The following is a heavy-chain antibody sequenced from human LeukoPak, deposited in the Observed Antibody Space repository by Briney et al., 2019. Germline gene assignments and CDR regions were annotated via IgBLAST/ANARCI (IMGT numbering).Heavy chain of an antibody. CDR2: IKSDGSST. Sequence: GGSLRLSCVASGFTFSSYWMYWVRQAPGKGLVWVSRIKSDGSSTTYADSVKGRFTISRDNAKNTLYLQMNSLRAEDTAVYYCAGAYASGLDYWGQGTLVTVSS. CDR3: AGAYASGLDY. V-gene: IGHV3-74*01. CDR1: GFTFSSYW. D-gene: IGHD2-2*01. J-gene: IGHJ4*02.